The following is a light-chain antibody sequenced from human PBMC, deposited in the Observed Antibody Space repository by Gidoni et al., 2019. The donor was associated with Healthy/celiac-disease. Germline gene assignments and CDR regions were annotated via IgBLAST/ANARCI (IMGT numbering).Light chain of an antibody. CDR3: QAWDSSTVV. V-gene: IGLV3-1*01. CDR1: KLGDNY. CDR2: QDS. Sequence: SYWLTQPPSVTVSPGQTASITCSGDKLGDNYACWYQQKPGQSPVLVIYQDSKRPSGIPERFSGSNSGNTATLTISAAQAMDEADYYCQAWDSSTVVFGGGTKLTVL. J-gene: IGLJ2*01.